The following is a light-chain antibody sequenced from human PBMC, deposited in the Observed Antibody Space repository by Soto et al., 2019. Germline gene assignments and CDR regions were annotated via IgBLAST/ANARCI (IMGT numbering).Light chain of an antibody. Sequence: QSALTQPASVSGSPGQSITISCTGTSSGVGGYNHVSWYQLHPGKAPKLMVYEVSNRPSGVSNRFSGSKSGNTASLTISGLQAEDEADYYCSSYTSRSTLVFGTGNKVTVL. V-gene: IGLV2-14*01. CDR1: SSGVGGYNH. CDR3: SSYTSRSTLV. J-gene: IGLJ1*01. CDR2: EVS.